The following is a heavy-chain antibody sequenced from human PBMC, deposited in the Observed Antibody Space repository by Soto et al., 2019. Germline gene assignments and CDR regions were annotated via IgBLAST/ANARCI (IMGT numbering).Heavy chain of an antibody. J-gene: IGHJ4*02. CDR1: GYTFTSYG. V-gene: IGHV1-18*01. D-gene: IGHD2-2*01. Sequence: ASVKVSFKASGYTFTSYGISWVRQAPGQGLEWMGWISAYNGNTNYAQKLQGRVTMTTDTSTSTAYMELRSLRSDDTAVYYCARASCSSTSCSFDYWGQGTLVTVSS. CDR3: ARASCSSTSCSFDY. CDR2: ISAYNGNT.